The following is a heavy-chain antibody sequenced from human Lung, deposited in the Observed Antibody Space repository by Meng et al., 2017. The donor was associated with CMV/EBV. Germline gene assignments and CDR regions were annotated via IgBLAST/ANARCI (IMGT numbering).Heavy chain of an antibody. Sequence: ASVXVSXKASGYTFTGYYIHWVRQAPGQGLEWMGWIIPNSGGTNYAQKFQGRVTMTRDTSISTAYMELSRLRSDDTAVYYCARGPFYYYGMDVWGQGTTVTVSS. D-gene: IGHD3-10*01. J-gene: IGHJ6*02. CDR2: IIPNSGGT. CDR3: ARGPFYYYGMDV. CDR1: GYTFTGYY. V-gene: IGHV1-2*02.